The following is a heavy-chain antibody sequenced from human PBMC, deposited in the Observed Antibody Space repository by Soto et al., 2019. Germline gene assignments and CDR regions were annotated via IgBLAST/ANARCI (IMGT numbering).Heavy chain of an antibody. CDR2: IIPMFGTA. V-gene: IGHV1-69*01. Sequence: QVQLVQSGAEVKKPGSSVKVSCKVSGGPFSDYAVSWVRPAPGQGLEWMGGIIPMFGTANYAQKFQGRVTITADESTTTAYMELSSLRSEDTAVYYCARDLDYYGSGNYYNRIDYWGQGTLVTVSS. J-gene: IGHJ4*02. CDR3: ARDLDYYGSGNYYNRIDY. D-gene: IGHD3-10*01. CDR1: GGPFSDYA.